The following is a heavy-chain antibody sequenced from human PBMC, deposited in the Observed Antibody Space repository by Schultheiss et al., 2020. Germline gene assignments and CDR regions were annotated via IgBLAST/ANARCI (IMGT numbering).Heavy chain of an antibody. J-gene: IGHJ5*02. CDR3: TRAVTAYYYDSSGPPELRVWFDP. V-gene: IGHV4-59*01. CDR2: IYYSGST. CDR1: GGSISSYY. Sequence: SESLSLTCTVSGGSISSYYWSWIRQPPGKGLEWIGYIYYSGSTYYNPSLKSRVTISVDTSKNQFSLKLSSVTAAVTSVYYCTRAVTAYYYDSSGPPELRVWFDPWGQGSLVTVSS. D-gene: IGHD3-22*01.